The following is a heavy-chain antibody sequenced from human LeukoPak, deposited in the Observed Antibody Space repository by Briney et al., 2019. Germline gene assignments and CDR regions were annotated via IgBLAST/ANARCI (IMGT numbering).Heavy chain of an antibody. V-gene: IGHV1-18*04. CDR2: ISAYNGNT. D-gene: IGHD2-2*01. J-gene: IGHJ4*02. CDR3: AREHCSSTSCYPPKDY. Sequence: ASVKVSCKASGYTFTSYGISWVRQAPGQGLEWRGWISAYNGNTNYAQKLQGRVTMTTDTSTSTAYMELRSLRSDDTAVYYCAREHCSSTSCYPPKDYWGQGTLVTVSS. CDR1: GYTFTSYG.